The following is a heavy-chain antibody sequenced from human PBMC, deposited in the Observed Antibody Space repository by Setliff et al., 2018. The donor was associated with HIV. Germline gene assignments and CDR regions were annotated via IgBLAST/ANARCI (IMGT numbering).Heavy chain of an antibody. D-gene: IGHD4-17*01. Sequence: GGSLRLSCAASGLTFDDYAIHWVRQAPGKGLGWVSGISWNSINIGYADSVKGRFTISRDNAKNSVYLQMNSLKAEDMALYYCVKDKGNGDYDYYYGMDVWGQGTTVTVSS. J-gene: IGHJ6*02. V-gene: IGHV3-9*03. CDR2: ISWNSINI. CDR3: VKDKGNGDYDYYYGMDV. CDR1: GLTFDDYA.